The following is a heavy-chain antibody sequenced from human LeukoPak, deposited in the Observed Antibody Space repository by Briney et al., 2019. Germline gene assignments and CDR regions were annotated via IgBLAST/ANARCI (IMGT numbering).Heavy chain of an antibody. CDR1: GGSISSYY. D-gene: IGHD5-24*01. Sequence: SETLSLTCTVSGGSISSYYWSWIRQPPGRGLAWIAYIYYSGSTNYNPPLKSRVTISVDTSKNQFSLKLSSVTAADTAVYYCARGGRDGYNYDYWGQGTLVTVSS. J-gene: IGHJ4*02. CDR2: IYYSGST. CDR3: ARGGRDGYNYDY. V-gene: IGHV4-59*01.